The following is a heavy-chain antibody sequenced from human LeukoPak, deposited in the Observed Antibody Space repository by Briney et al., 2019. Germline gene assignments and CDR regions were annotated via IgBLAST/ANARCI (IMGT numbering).Heavy chain of an antibody. Sequence: GGSLRLSCAASGFTFSSYWMSWDRQAPGKGLEWVATIKQDGSEKDFVDSVKGRFTISRDNAKNSLYLQMNSLRAEDTALYYCARVGYYYHYWGKGTLVTVSS. CDR2: IKQDGSEK. D-gene: IGHD3-22*01. V-gene: IGHV3-7*01. CDR3: ARVGYYYHY. CDR1: GFTFSSYW. J-gene: IGHJ4*02.